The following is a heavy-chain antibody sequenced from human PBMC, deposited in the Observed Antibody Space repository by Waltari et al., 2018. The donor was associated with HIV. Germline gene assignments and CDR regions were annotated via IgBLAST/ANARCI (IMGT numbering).Heavy chain of an antibody. Sequence: QVQLQESGPGLVKPSETLSLTCTVSGGSVSSGSYYWSWIRQPPGKGLAWIGYIYYSWSTNYNPSLKSGVTISVDTSKNQFSLKLSSVTAADTAVYYCARVAQLERRRHIDYWGQGTLVTVSS. CDR3: ARVAQLERRRHIDY. CDR1: GGSVSSGSYY. CDR2: IYYSWST. V-gene: IGHV4-61*01. J-gene: IGHJ4*02. D-gene: IGHD1-1*01.